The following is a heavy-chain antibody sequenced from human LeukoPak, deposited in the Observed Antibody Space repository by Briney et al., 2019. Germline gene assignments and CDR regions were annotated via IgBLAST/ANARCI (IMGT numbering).Heavy chain of an antibody. D-gene: IGHD1-7*01. CDR2: IYYSGST. V-gene: IGHV4-59*01. J-gene: IGHJ4*02. Sequence: SETLSLTCTVFGGSISSYYWSLIRQPSGKGLEWIGYIYYSGSTNYNPSLKSRVTISVDTSKNQFSLKLSSVTAADTAVYYCARGSITGTTLFDYWGQGTLVTVSS. CDR3: ARGSITGTTLFDY. CDR1: GGSISSYY.